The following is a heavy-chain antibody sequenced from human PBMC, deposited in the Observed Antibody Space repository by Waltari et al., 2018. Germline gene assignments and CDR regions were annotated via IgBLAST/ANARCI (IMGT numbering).Heavy chain of an antibody. CDR3: ARGIVGATGFWFDP. Sequence: QVQLQESGPGLVKPSETLSLTCAVSGYSISSGYYWGWIRQPPGKGLEWIGSIYHSGSTYYNPSLKSRVTISVDTSKNQFSLKLSSVTAADTAVYYCARGIVGATGFWFDPWGQGTLVTVSS. V-gene: IGHV4-38-2*01. D-gene: IGHD1-26*01. J-gene: IGHJ5*02. CDR2: IYHSGST. CDR1: GYSISSGYY.